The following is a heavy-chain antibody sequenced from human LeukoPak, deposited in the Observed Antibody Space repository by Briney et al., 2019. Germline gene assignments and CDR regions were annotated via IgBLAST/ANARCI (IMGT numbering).Heavy chain of an antibody. CDR3: TRDTRSAVDMVRGALDY. CDR2: INPNSGGT. D-gene: IGHD3-10*01. J-gene: IGHJ4*02. V-gene: IGHV1-2*02. Sequence: GASVKVSCKASGYTFTGYYMHWVRQAPGQGLEWMGWINPNSGGTNYAQKFQGRVTMTRDTSTSTAYMDLTGLRSDDTAMFFCTRDTRSAVDMVRGALDYWGQGTLVTVFS. CDR1: GYTFTGYY.